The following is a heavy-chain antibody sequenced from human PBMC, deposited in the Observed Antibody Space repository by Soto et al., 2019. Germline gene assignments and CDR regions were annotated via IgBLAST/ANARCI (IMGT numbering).Heavy chain of an antibody. CDR2: ISSSSSTI. V-gene: IGHV3-48*02. Sequence: GGSLRLSCAASGFTFSSYSMNWVRQAPGKGLEWVSYISSSSSTIYYADSVKGRFTISRDNAKNSLYLQMNSLRDEDTAVYYCARAGDIVLMVYAKTENYYYGMDVWGQGTTVTVSS. D-gene: IGHD2-8*01. J-gene: IGHJ6*02. CDR1: GFTFSSYS. CDR3: ARAGDIVLMVYAKTENYYYGMDV.